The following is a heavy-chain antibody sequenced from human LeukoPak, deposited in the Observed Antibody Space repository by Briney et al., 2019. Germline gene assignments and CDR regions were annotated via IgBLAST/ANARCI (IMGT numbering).Heavy chain of an antibody. Sequence: SETLSLTCTVSGGSISSYYWSWIRQPPGKGLEWIGYIYYSGSTNYNPSLKSRVTISVDTSKNQFSLKLSSVTAADTAVYYCAGALPSGSPSLVNWFDPWGQGTLVTVSS. CDR3: AGALPSGSPSLVNWFDP. CDR2: IYYSGST. V-gene: IGHV4-59*01. D-gene: IGHD3-10*01. J-gene: IGHJ5*02. CDR1: GGSISSYY.